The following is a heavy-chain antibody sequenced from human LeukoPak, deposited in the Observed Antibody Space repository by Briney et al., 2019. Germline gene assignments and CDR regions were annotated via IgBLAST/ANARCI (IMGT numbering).Heavy chain of an antibody. CDR3: TKDLGKVLRFLEWPRGFDY. Sequence: GSLRLSCAASGFTFSSYGMGWVRQAPGKGLEWVSGISGSGATTFYADSVKGRFTISRDNSKNTLYLQMNSLRAEDTAVYYCTKDLGKVLRFLEWPRGFDYWGQGTLVTVSS. D-gene: IGHD3-3*01. CDR2: ISGSGATT. J-gene: IGHJ4*02. V-gene: IGHV3-23*01. CDR1: GFTFSSYG.